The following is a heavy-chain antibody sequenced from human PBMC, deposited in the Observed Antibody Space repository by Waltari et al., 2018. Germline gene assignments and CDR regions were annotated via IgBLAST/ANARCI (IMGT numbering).Heavy chain of an antibody. CDR3: ARPAAAGTSGWFDP. CDR2: IYYSGST. D-gene: IGHD6-13*01. CDR1: GGSISSSSYY. J-gene: IGHJ5*02. Sequence: QLQLQESGPGLVKPSETLSLTCTVPGGSISSSSYYWGWIRQPPGKGLEWIGSIYYSGSTYYNPSLKSRVTISVDTSKNQFSLKLSSVTAADTAVYYCARPAAAGTSGWFDPWGQGTLVTVSS. V-gene: IGHV4-39*01.